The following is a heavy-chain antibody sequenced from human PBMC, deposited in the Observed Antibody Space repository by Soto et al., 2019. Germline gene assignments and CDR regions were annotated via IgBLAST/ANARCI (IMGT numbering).Heavy chain of an antibody. CDR1: GGYNSSGGTN. D-gene: IGHD5-12*01. Sequence: PSETLSLTRAVSGGYNSSGGTNWRRVRQAPGKWLEWIVYIYPSGSAYYNTSLKSRVTLSVDPPKNQFSLELRSVTAADTAVYYFARLNRDGYNLDLLDPLAQGTLVTGSS. CDR2: IYPSGSA. CDR3: ARLNRDGYNLDLLDP. J-gene: IGHJ5*02. V-gene: IGHV4-30-2*01.